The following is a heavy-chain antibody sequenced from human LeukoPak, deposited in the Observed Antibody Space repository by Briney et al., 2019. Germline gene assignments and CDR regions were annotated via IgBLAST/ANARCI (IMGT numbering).Heavy chain of an antibody. CDR2: IYTSGST. J-gene: IGHJ4*02. D-gene: IGHD4-17*01. CDR3: ARQGSYGDYMLVDY. Sequence: SETLSLTCTVSGGSINPYYWSWIRQPAGKGLEWIGRIYTSGSTNYNPSLKSRVTMSVDMSKNQFSLKLSSVTAADTAVYYCARQGSYGDYMLVDYWGQGTRVTVSS. V-gene: IGHV4-4*07. CDR1: GGSINPYY.